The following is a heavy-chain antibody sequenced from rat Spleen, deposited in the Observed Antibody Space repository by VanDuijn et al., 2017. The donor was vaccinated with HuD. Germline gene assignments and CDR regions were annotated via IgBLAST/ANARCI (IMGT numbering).Heavy chain of an antibody. CDR2: ISYEGSST. CDR1: GFTFSDYY. CDR3: ARPDGYTYVMDA. D-gene: IGHD1-4*01. V-gene: IGHV5-22*01. Sequence: EVQLVESGGDLVQPGRSLKLSCAASGFTFSDYYMGWVRQAPKKGLEWVASISYEGSSTYYGDSVKGRFTISRDNAKSTLYLQMNSLRSEDTATYYCARPDGYTYVMDAWGQGASVTVSS. J-gene: IGHJ4*01.